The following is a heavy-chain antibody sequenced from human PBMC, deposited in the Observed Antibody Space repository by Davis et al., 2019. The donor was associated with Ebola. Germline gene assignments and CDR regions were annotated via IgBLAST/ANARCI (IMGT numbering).Heavy chain of an antibody. CDR1: GGSFSAYY. J-gene: IGHJ3*02. Sequence: SETLSLTCAVDGGSFSAYYWSWIRQPPGKGLEWIGEIYHTGDTNYNPSLKSRVTISVDTSKNQFSLRLNSVTAADTAVYYCARYFGAFDIWGQGTMVTVSS. V-gene: IGHV4-34*01. CDR2: IYHTGDT. CDR3: ARYFGAFDI. D-gene: IGHD2/OR15-2a*01.